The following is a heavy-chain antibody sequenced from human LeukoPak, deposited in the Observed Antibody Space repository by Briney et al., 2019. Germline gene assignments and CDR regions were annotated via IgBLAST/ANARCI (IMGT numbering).Heavy chain of an antibody. D-gene: IGHD4-17*01. CDR1: GFTFSSYA. CDR3: ARGDCGDYVVGAEYFQH. CDR2: ISYDGSNK. V-gene: IGHV3-30-3*01. Sequence: GGSLRLSCAASGFTFSSYAMHWVRQAPGKGLEWVAVISYDGSNKYYADSVKGRFTISRDNSKNTLYLQMNSLRAEDTAVYYCARGDCGDYVVGAEYFQHWGQGTLVTVSS. J-gene: IGHJ1*01.